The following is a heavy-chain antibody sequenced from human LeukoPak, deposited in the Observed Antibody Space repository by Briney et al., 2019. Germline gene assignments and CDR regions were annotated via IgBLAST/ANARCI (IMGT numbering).Heavy chain of an antibody. CDR1: GGSISSYY. D-gene: IGHD3-10*01. CDR2: IYTSGST. J-gene: IGHJ5*02. V-gene: IGHV4-4*07. CDR3: ARGGYYYGSGSYYP. Sequence: SETLSLTCTVSGGSISSYYWSWIRQPARKGLGWIGRIYTSGSTNYNPSLKSRVTMSVDTSKNQFSLKLSSVTAADTAVYYCARGGYYYGSGSYYPWGQGTLVTVSS.